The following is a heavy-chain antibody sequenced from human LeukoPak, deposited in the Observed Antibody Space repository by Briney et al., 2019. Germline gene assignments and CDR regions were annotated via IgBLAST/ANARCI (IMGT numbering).Heavy chain of an antibody. CDR2: ISSSGSTI. J-gene: IGHJ4*02. D-gene: IGHD4-11*01. Sequence: PGGSLRLSCAASGFTFSSYEMNWVRQAPGKGLEWVSYISSSGSTIYYADSVKGRFTISRDNAKNSLYLQMNSLRAEDTAVYYCARHTVTTGGPGLSRVYFDYWGQGTLVTVSS. V-gene: IGHV3-48*03. CDR3: ARHTVTTGGPGLSRVYFDY. CDR1: GFTFSSYE.